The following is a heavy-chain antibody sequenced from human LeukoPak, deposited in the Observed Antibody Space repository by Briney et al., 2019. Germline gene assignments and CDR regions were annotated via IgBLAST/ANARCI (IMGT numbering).Heavy chain of an antibody. CDR2: IYYSGST. V-gene: IGHV4-59*08. CDR3: ARCVVTPSRWFDP. CDR1: GGSISSYY. D-gene: IGHD4-23*01. Sequence: PSEALPLTCTVSGGSISSYYWSWIRQPPGKGLEWIGYIYYSGSTNYNPSLKSRVTISVDTSKNQFSLKLSSVTAADTAVYYCARCVVTPSRWFDPWGQGTLVTVSS. J-gene: IGHJ5*02.